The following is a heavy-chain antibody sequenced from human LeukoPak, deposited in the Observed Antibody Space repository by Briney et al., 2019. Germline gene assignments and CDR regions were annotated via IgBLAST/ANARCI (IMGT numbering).Heavy chain of an antibody. D-gene: IGHD3-10*01. CDR3: ARGPRITLVRGGQWYYYMDV. CDR1: GYTFTSYY. V-gene: IGHV1-46*01. CDR2: INPSGGST. Sequence: ASVKVSCKASGYTFTSYYIHWVRQAPGQGPEWMGIINPSGGSTNYAQKFQGRVTMTRDTSTSTVYMELSSLRSEDTAVYYCARGPRITLVRGGQWYYYMDVWGKGTTVTISS. J-gene: IGHJ6*03.